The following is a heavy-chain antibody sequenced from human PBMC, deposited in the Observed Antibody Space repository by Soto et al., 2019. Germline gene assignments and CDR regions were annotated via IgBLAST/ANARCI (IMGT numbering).Heavy chain of an antibody. J-gene: IGHJ5*02. CDR2: ISGSGGST. D-gene: IGHD3-22*01. CDR3: ARYLTYYYDSFWFDP. V-gene: IGHV3-23*01. Sequence: HPGGSLRLSCAASGFTFSSYAMSWVRQAPGKGLEWVSAISGSGGSTYYADSVKGRFTISRDNSKNTLYLQMNSLRAEDTAVYYCARYLTYYYDSFWFDPWGQGTLVTVSS. CDR1: GFTFSSYA.